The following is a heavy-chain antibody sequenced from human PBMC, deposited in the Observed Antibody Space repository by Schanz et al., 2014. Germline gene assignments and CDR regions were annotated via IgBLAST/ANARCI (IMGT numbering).Heavy chain of an antibody. CDR1: GYTFTGYY. CDR3: ARGFPSAGGGYVHY. J-gene: IGHJ4*02. V-gene: IGHV1-2*02. D-gene: IGHD1-26*01. Sequence: QVQLVQSGAEVKKPGASVRVSCKASGYTFTGYYMNWVRQAPGQGLEWMGWINPNSGGTDYAQKMQGRVTMTWDTSISIAYMELSRLTSDDTAVYFCARGFPSAGGGYVHYWGQGSLVTVSS. CDR2: INPNSGGT.